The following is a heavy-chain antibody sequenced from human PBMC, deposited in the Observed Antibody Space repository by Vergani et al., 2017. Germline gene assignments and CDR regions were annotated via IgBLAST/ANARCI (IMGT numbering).Heavy chain of an antibody. J-gene: IGHJ2*01. CDR1: DGSISDYY. D-gene: IGHD1-26*01. CDR3: ARGRVSGSMSWYLEV. V-gene: IGHV4-59*01. CDR2: IYYVGST. Sequence: QVQLQESGPGVVKPSETLSLTCSVSDGSISDYYWSWIRQSPGKGLEWIGYIYYVGSTEYNPSLKSRVSISIDTSKSQVSLRLKSVTAADTALYYWARGRVSGSMSWYLEVWGRGTLVTVSS.